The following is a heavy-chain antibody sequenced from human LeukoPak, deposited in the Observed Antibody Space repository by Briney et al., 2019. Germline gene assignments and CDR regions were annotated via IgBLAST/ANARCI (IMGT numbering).Heavy chain of an antibody. J-gene: IGHJ4*02. CDR1: GFTFSNYW. Sequence: GGSLRLSCVASGFTFSNYWMSWVRQAPGKGLEWAANISPDGSGTFYVDSVKGRLTISRDNAKNSLYLQMNNLRVEDTAVYYCVRSIDYWGQGTLVTVSS. CDR2: ISPDGSGT. CDR3: VRSIDY. V-gene: IGHV3-7*01.